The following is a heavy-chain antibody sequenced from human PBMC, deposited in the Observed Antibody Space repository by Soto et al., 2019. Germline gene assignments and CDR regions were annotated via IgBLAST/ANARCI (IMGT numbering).Heavy chain of an antibody. Sequence: GGSLRLSCAASGFTFSSYSMNWVRQAPGKGLEWVSSISSSSSYIYYADSVKGRFTISRDNAKNSLYLQMNSLRAEDTAVYYCARVGLGYCSSTSCPPRRNWFDPWGQGTLVTVSS. V-gene: IGHV3-21*01. CDR2: ISSSSSYI. J-gene: IGHJ5*02. D-gene: IGHD2-2*01. CDR3: ARVGLGYCSSTSCPPRRNWFDP. CDR1: GFTFSSYS.